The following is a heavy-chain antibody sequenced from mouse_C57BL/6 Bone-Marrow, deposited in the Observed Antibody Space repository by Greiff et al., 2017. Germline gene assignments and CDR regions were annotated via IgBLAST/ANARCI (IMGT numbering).Heavy chain of an antibody. CDR3: ARAAYYSNYWYFDV. J-gene: IGHJ1*03. CDR1: GYAFTNYL. Sequence: VQLQQSGAELVRPGTSVKVSCKASGYAFTNYLIEWVKQRPGQGLEWIGVIKPGSGGTNYNEKFKGKATLTADKSSSTAYMQLSSLTSEDSAVYYCARAAYYSNYWYFDVWGTGTTVTVSS. D-gene: IGHD2-5*01. CDR2: IKPGSGGT. V-gene: IGHV1-54*01.